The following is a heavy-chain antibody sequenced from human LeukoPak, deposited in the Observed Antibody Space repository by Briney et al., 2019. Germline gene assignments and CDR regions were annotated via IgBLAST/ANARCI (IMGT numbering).Heavy chain of an antibody. Sequence: GGSLRLSCAASGFTFSSYAMHWVRQAPGKGLEYVSAISSNRGSTYYANSVKGRFTISRDNSKNTLYLQMGSLRAEDMAVYYCARDGIAAAGGGFDYWGQGTLVTVSS. CDR2: ISSNRGST. J-gene: IGHJ4*02. CDR1: GFTFSSYA. D-gene: IGHD6-13*01. V-gene: IGHV3-64*01. CDR3: ARDGIAAAGGGFDY.